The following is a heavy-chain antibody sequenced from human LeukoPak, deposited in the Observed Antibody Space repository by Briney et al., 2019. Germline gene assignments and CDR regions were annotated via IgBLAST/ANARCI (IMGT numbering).Heavy chain of an antibody. J-gene: IGHJ6*03. CDR2: INPNTGGT. Sequence: GASVKVSCKASGYTLTAYYMHWVRQAPGQGLEWMGWINPNTGGTNYAQKFQGRVTMTWDTSISTAYMELSGLRSDDTAVIYCASSDGYNKAGYYYYMDVWGKGATVTVSS. CDR3: ASSDGYNKAGYYYYMDV. V-gene: IGHV1-2*02. D-gene: IGHD5-24*01. CDR1: GYTLTAYY.